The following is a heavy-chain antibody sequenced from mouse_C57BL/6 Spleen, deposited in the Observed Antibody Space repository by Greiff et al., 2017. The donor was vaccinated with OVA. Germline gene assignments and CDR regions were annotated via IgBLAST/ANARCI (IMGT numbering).Heavy chain of an antibody. Sequence: EVKLVESEGGLVQPGSSMKLSCTASGFTFSDYYMAWVRQVPEKGLEWVANINYDGSSTYYLDSLKSRFIISRDNAKNILCLQMSSLKSEDTATYYCARGRPYDYDRAMDYWGQGTSVTVSS. CDR1: GFTFSDYY. V-gene: IGHV5-16*01. J-gene: IGHJ4*01. CDR3: ARGRPYDYDRAMDY. CDR2: INYDGSST. D-gene: IGHD2-4*01.